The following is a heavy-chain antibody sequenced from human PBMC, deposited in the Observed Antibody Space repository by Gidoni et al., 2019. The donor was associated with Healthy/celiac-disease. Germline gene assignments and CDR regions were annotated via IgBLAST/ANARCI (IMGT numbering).Heavy chain of an antibody. Sequence: GGSLRLSCAASGFTVSSNYMSWVRQAPGKGLEWVSVIYSGGSTYYADSVKGRFTISRDNSKNTLYLQMNSLRAEDTAVYYCARDAVYCSSTSCYPEYFQHWGQGTLVTVSS. CDR3: ARDAVYCSSTSCYPEYFQH. D-gene: IGHD2-2*01. V-gene: IGHV3-53*01. CDR1: GFTVSSNY. J-gene: IGHJ1*01. CDR2: IYSGGST.